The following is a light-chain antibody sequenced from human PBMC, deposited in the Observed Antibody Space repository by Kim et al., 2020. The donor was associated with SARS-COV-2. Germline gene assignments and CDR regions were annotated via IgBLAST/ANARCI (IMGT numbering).Light chain of an antibody. CDR1: QTIGDF. J-gene: IGKJ1*01. V-gene: IGKV1-5*03. CDR3: QQYKSTSRT. CDR2: KAS. Sequence: DIQMTQSPSTLSSSVGDRVTITCRASQTIGDFFAWHQQKPGEAPKLLIYKASSLESGVSSRFTGSGSGTDFTLTINSLQPDDFASYYCQQYKSTSRTFGQGNKVDIK.